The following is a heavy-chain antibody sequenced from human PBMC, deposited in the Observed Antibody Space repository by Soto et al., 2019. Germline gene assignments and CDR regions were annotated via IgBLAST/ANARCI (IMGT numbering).Heavy chain of an antibody. CDR3: ARGWFGEFVDYFDF. CDR2: IGAYNGNT. CDR1: GYTFTSYA. D-gene: IGHD3-10*01. V-gene: IGHV1-18*01. Sequence: QVQLVQSGAEVKKPGASVKVSCKASGYTFTSYAISWVRQAPGQGLEWMGWIGAYNGNTNYAQKLQGRGTMTTDTSTGTAYLELSGLSSNATAVYYCARGWFGEFVDYFDFWGQGTLVAVSS. J-gene: IGHJ4*02.